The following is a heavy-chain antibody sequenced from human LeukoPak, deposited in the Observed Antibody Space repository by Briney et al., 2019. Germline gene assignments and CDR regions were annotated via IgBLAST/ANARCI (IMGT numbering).Heavy chain of an antibody. V-gene: IGHV3-21*04. CDR3: AKASSPMVRGANDY. CDR2: ISSSSSYI. Sequence: GGSLRLSCAASGFTFSSYSMNWVRQAPGKGLEWVSSISSSSSYIYYADSVKGRFTISRDNAKNSLYLQMNSLRAEDTALYYCAKASSPMVRGANDYWGQGTLVTVSS. CDR1: GFTFSSYS. D-gene: IGHD3-10*01. J-gene: IGHJ4*02.